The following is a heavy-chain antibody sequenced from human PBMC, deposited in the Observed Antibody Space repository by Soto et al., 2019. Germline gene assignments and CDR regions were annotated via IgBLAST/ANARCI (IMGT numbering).Heavy chain of an antibody. CDR3: ARERIQGNWFDP. CDR2: INPNSGGT. V-gene: IGHV1-2*04. J-gene: IGHJ5*02. CDR1: GGTFSSYA. Sequence: QVQLVQSGAEVKKPGSSVKVSCKASGGTFSSYAISWVRQAPGQGLEWMGGINPNSGGTNYAQKFQGWVTMTRDTSISTAYMELSRLRSDDTAVYYCARERIQGNWFDPWGQGTLVTVSS. D-gene: IGHD5-18*01.